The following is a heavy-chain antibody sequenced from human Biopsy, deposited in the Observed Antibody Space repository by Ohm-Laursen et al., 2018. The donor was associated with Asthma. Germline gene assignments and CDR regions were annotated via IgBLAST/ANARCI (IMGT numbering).Heavy chain of an antibody. V-gene: IGHV4-34*01. CDR1: PGSFSGFY. Sequence: GTLSLTCNVYPGSFSGFYWTWIRQSPEKGLEWIGETNERGVTNNNPSLKSRVIISIDTYWNRVSLKLTSVTAADTAVYYCARGPELDVWGQGTTVTVSS. J-gene: IGHJ6*02. CDR2: TNERGVT. CDR3: ARGPELDV.